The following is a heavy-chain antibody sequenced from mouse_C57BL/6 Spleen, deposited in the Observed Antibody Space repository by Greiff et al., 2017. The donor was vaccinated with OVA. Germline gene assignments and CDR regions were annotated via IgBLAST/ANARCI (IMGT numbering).Heavy chain of an antibody. J-gene: IGHJ4*01. Sequence: SSLTLSFSSSFFPFPFSFLPFLTLLPFPLLSWIGNIDPSDSETHYNQKFKDKATLTVDKSSSTAYMQLSSLTSEDSAVYYCARSRNYVDYAMDYWGQGTSVTVSS. CDR2: IDPSDSET. D-gene: IGHD2-1*01. CDR3: ARSRNYVDYAMDY. V-gene: IGHV1-52*01. CDR1: FFPFPFSF.